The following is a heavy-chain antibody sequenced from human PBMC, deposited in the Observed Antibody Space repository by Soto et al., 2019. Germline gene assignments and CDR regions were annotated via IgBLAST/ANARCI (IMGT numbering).Heavy chain of an antibody. V-gene: IGHV3-7*01. Sequence: GGSLRLSCEASGFMFGVYWMSWVRQAPGKGLEWVANINDDGSERNYVDSVKGRFTISRDTPNNLLFLQMNSLRDEDTAVYYCARESYGYYTYGPGDYWGQGTLVTVSS. J-gene: IGHJ4*02. CDR3: ARESYGYYTYGPGDY. CDR1: GFMFGVYW. CDR2: INDDGSER. D-gene: IGHD3-3*01.